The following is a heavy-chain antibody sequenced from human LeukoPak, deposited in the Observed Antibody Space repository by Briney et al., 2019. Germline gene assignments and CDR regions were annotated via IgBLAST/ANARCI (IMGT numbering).Heavy chain of an antibody. Sequence: GGSLRLSCAASGFTFSNAWMNWVRQAPGKGLEWVGRIKSKTDGGTTDYAAPVKGRFTISRDDSKNTLYLQMNSLKTEDTAVYYCTTVPSYYDFWSGSYGMDVWGQGTTVTVSS. CDR3: TTVPSYYDFWSGSYGMDV. CDR2: IKSKTDGGTT. J-gene: IGHJ6*02. V-gene: IGHV3-15*07. CDR1: GFTFSNAW. D-gene: IGHD3-3*01.